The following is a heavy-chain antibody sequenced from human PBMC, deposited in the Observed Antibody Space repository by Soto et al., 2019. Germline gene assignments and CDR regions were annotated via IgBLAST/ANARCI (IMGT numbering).Heavy chain of an antibody. J-gene: IGHJ4*02. CDR3: ARQAAAAGHSFDY. CDR1: GYIFTSYW. CDR2: IYPGDSDT. V-gene: IGHV5-51*01. D-gene: IGHD6-13*01. Sequence: VESLKISCKGSGYIFTSYWIGCFLQMPGKGLEWMGIIYPGDSDTRYSPSFQGQVTISADKSISTAYLQWSSLKASDTAMYYCARQAAAAGHSFDYWGQGTLVTVSS.